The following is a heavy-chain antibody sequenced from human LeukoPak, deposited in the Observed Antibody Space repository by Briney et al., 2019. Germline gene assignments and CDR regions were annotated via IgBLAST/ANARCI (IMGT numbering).Heavy chain of an antibody. CDR1: GYIFNDYS. D-gene: IGHD1-26*01. CDR3: ARGGTISGSYGWFDP. Sequence: GASVKVSCKSSGYIFNDYSVHWVRQAPGQGLEWMGRLNPYSGGTFSAQKFRGRVTLTSDASITTAYMELSRLRSDDTAVYYCARGGTISGSYGWFDPWGQGTLVTVSS. V-gene: IGHV1-2*06. J-gene: IGHJ5*02. CDR2: LNPYSGGT.